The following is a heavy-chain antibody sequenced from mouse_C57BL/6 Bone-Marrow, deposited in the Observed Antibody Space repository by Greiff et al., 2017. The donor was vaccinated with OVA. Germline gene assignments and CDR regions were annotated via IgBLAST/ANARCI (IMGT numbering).Heavy chain of an antibody. V-gene: IGHV1-76*01. D-gene: IGHD1-1*01. CDR2: IYPGSGNT. Sequence: VQLQQSGAELVRPGASVKLSCKASGYTFTDYYINWVKQRPGQGLEWIARIYPGSGNTYYNEKFKGKATLTVDKPSSTAYMQLSSLTSEDSAVYYCARASGSSRYAMDYWGQGTSVTVSS. CDR3: ARASGSSRYAMDY. J-gene: IGHJ4*01. CDR1: GYTFTDYY.